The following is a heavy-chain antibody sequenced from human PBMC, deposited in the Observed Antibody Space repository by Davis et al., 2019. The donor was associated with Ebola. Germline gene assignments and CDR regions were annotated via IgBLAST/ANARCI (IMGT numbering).Heavy chain of an antibody. CDR2: IYDHST. CDR3: ATTQWLREFDN. D-gene: IGHD6-19*01. Sequence: GGSLRLSCAASGFTASSNHMSCVRQAPGKGLEWVSVIYDHSTVYADSVRGRFIISRDKSNNTLYLEMNSLRVDDTAVYYCATTQWLREFDNWGQGTLVTVSS. J-gene: IGHJ4*02. V-gene: IGHV3-53*05. CDR1: GFTASSNH.